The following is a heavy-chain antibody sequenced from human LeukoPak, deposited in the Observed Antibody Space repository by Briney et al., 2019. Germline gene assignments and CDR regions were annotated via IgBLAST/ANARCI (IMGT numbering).Heavy chain of an antibody. J-gene: IGHJ4*02. CDR3: ARVNWNYVAGIDY. D-gene: IGHD1-7*01. CDR2: IYHSGRT. Sequence: SETLSLTCTVSGYSISSGDYWGWSRQPPGKELEWIGGIYHSGRTYYNPSLQSRVTISVDTSKNQLSLKLSPLTAADTAVYYCARVNWNYVAGIDYWGQSPLVTVSS. CDR1: GYSISSGDY. V-gene: IGHV4-38-2*02.